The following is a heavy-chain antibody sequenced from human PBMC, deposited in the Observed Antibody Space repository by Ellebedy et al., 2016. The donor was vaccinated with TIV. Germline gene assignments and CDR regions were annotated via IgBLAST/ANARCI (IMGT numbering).Heavy chain of an antibody. CDR2: IKQDGSEI. V-gene: IGHV3-7*03. CDR3: ARDAYPYAMDV. D-gene: IGHD2-2*02. Sequence: PGGSLRHSCAVSGFIFSNYWMSWARQAPGKGLEWVATIKQDGSEIHYVDSVKGRFTISRDNAKNSLYLQMNSLRVEDTALYYCARDAYPYAMDVWGQGTTVTVSS. J-gene: IGHJ6*02. CDR1: GFIFSNYW.